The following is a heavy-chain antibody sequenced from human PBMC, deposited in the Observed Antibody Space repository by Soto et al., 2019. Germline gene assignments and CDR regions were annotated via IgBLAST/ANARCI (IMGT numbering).Heavy chain of an antibody. CDR2: IYTSGST. Sequence: SETMSLTSTVSGGSVSSYFGSWIRQPAGKGLEWIGRIYTSGSTNYNPSLKSRVTMSVDTSKNQFSLKLSSVTAADTAVYYCARDLLRAVVPAAMGWFDPWGQGTLVTVSS. CDR3: ARDLLRAVVPAAMGWFDP. CDR1: GGSVSSYF. D-gene: IGHD2-2*01. V-gene: IGHV4-4*07. J-gene: IGHJ5*02.